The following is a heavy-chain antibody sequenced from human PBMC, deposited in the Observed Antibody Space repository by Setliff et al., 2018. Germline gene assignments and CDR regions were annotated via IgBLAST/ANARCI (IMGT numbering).Heavy chain of an antibody. Sequence: PSETLSLTCAAYSGTFSDYHWTWIRQSPEKGLEWIGEINHSGSTNYNPSLKSRVTISVDTFKNQFSLKVTSVTAADTAVYYCARGRNIAARLFDSWGQGTLVTVSS. D-gene: IGHD6-6*01. CDR2: INHSGST. V-gene: IGHV4-34*01. CDR3: ARGRNIAARLFDS. CDR1: SGTFSDYH. J-gene: IGHJ4*02.